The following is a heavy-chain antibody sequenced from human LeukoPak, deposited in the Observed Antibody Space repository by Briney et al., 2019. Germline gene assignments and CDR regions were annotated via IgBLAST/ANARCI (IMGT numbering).Heavy chain of an antibody. CDR1: CLTFFSHC. V-gene: IGHV1-18*01. CDR3: ASGVAAPGAFDI. CDR2: ISAYNGNT. J-gene: IGHJ3*02. D-gene: IGHD6-25*01. Sequence: APVKGSFKGFCLTFFSHCISWVGQAPGQRVEWVGWISAYNGNTNYAQKLQGRVTMTTDTSTSTAYMELRSLRSDDTAVYYCASGVAAPGAFDIWGQGTMVTVSS.